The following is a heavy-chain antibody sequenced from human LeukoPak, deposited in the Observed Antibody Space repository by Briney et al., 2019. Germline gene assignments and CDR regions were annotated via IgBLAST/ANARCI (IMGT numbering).Heavy chain of an antibody. J-gene: IGHJ6*02. CDR3: ARDCVYDFWSGYLYYYYGMDV. CDR1: GFTFSSYG. D-gene: IGHD3-3*01. Sequence: PGGSLRLSCVVSGFTFSSYGMHWLRQAPGKGLEWVAVIWYDGSKMFYGDSVKGRFSVSRDDSKNTLYLQMSSLRAEDTAVYYCARDCVYDFWSGYLYYYYGMDVWGQGTTVTVSS. V-gene: IGHV3-33*01. CDR2: IWYDGSKM.